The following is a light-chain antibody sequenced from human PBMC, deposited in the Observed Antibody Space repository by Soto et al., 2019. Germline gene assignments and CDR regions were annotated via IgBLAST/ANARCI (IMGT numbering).Light chain of an antibody. CDR1: SSDVGGYNH. V-gene: IGLV2-14*03. CDR3: ISYTTISTYV. CDR2: DVS. Sequence: QSVLTQPASVSGSPGQSITISCTGTSSDVGGYNHVSWYQKHPGIAPKLIISDVSNWPSGVSNRFSASKSGNTASLTISGLQTEDEADYYCISYTTISTYVFGTGTNVNVL. J-gene: IGLJ1*01.